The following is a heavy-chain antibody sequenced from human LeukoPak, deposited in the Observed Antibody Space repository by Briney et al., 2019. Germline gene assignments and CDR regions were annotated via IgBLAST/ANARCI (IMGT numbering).Heavy chain of an antibody. J-gene: IGHJ4*02. Sequence: GGSLRLSCAASGFTFSTYTMNWVRQAPGKGLEWVADISHDGSKKYYADSVKGRFTISRDNSRNTLFLQMNSLRAEDTAIYYCARDSGDWGQGTLVTVSS. CDR2: ISHDGSKK. V-gene: IGHV3-30-3*01. CDR3: ARDSGD. CDR1: GFTFSTYT. D-gene: IGHD3-10*01.